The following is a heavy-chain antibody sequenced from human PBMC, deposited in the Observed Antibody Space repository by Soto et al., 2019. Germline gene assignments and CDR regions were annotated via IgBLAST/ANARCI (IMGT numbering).Heavy chain of an antibody. CDR1: GYSFTTYW. J-gene: IGHJ4*02. CDR3: AKDSPGSPLDY. V-gene: IGHV5-51*01. CDR2: IYPGDSDT. Sequence: GASLKISCKGSGYSFTTYWIAWVRQMPGKGLEWMGIIYPGDSDTRYSPSFQGQVTISVDKSKNTLYLQMNSLRAEDTAVYYCAKDSPGSPLDYWGQGTLVTVSS.